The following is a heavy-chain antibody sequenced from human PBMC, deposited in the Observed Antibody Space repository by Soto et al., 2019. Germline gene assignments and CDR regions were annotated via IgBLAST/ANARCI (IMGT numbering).Heavy chain of an antibody. J-gene: IGHJ4*02. CDR2: IYSGAST. CDR1: GFTVSSNY. Sequence: WGSRRLSCAASGFTVSSNYMSWVRQAPGKGLEWVSVIYSGASTYYADSVKGRFTISRDTSKNTIYLQMDSLRAEDTAVYYCARARYYAYWGLGTLVPSPQ. V-gene: IGHV3-53*01. CDR3: ARARYYAY.